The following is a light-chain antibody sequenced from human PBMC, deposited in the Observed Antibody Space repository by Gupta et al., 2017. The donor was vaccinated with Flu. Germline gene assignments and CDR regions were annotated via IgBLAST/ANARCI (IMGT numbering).Light chain of an antibody. V-gene: IGKV3-20*01. Sequence: VLTQSPGTLSLSPGERATLSCRASQSVSSSYLAWYQQKPGQAPRLLIYGASSRATGIPDRFSGSGSGTDFTLTISRLEPEEFAVYYCQQYGSSPEYTFGQGTKLEIK. J-gene: IGKJ2*01. CDR1: QSVSSSY. CDR2: GAS. CDR3: QQYGSSPEYT.